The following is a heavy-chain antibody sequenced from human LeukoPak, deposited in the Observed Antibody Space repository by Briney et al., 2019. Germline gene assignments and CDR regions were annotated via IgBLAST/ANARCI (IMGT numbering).Heavy chain of an antibody. CDR3: ASLADPPFLDRWLTPFDY. Sequence: WASVTVSCKASGYTFTGYYMPWVRQAPGQGLEWMGWINPSSGGTNYAQKFQGRVTMTRDTSISTAYMELSRLRSDDTAVYYCASLADPPFLDRWLTPFDYWGQGTLVTVSS. CDR2: INPSSGGT. D-gene: IGHD6-19*01. CDR1: GYTFTGYY. V-gene: IGHV1-2*02. J-gene: IGHJ4*02.